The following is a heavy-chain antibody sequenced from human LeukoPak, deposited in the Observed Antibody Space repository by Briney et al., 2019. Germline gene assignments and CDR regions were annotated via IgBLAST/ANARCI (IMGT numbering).Heavy chain of an antibody. Sequence: GGSLRLSCEASGFTFSNYAMNWVRQAPGKGLEYVSAITSNGDSTYYANSVKGRFTISRDNSKNTLYLQMGSLRGEDMAVYYCARSQNVYYAMDAWGQGTTVTVSS. J-gene: IGHJ6*02. CDR3: ARSQNVYYAMDA. CDR1: GFTFSNYA. D-gene: IGHD2/OR15-2a*01. CDR2: ITSNGDST. V-gene: IGHV3-64*01.